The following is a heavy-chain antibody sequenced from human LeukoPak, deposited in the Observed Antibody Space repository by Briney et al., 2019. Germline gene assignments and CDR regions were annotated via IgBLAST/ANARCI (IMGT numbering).Heavy chain of an antibody. D-gene: IGHD5-18*01. Sequence: SETLSLTCTVSGGPISSSSYSWTWIRQPPGKGLEWIGYIYYSGSTNYNPSLKSRVTISVDTCKNQFSLKLSSVTAADTAVYYCARDRYNYGSDYYYMDVWGKGTTVTISS. CDR2: IYYSGST. V-gene: IGHV4-61*01. CDR3: ARDRYNYGSDYYYMDV. J-gene: IGHJ6*03. CDR1: GGPISSSSYS.